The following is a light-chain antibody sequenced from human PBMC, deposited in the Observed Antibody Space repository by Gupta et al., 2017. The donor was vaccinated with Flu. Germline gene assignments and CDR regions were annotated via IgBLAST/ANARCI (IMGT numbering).Light chain of an antibody. Sequence: SYVLTQPPSVSVAPGQMARITCGGDNIGDESVHWYQQRPGQAPVLVVYANRARPSGIPERFSGSNSQNTATLTISRVEAGDEADYYCQVWDSRVDWVFGGGTKMTVL. J-gene: IGLJ3*02. CDR3: QVWDSRVDWV. V-gene: IGLV3-21*02. CDR1: NIGDES. CDR2: ANR.